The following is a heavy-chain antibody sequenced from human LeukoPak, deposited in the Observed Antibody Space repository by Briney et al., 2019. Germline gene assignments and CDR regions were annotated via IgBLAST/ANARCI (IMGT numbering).Heavy chain of an antibody. CDR3: ARGPEYWNEHAAMDV. Sequence: PGGSLRLSCAASGLTFSDYEMNWVRQAPGQGLEWVSHISSSGSKKHYADSVKGRFTISRDDAKNSLFLQMQSLRDEDTAVYYCARGPEYWNEHAAMDVWGKGTTVAVSS. J-gene: IGHJ6*03. CDR2: ISSSGSKK. CDR1: GLTFSDYE. V-gene: IGHV3-48*03. D-gene: IGHD2/OR15-2a*01.